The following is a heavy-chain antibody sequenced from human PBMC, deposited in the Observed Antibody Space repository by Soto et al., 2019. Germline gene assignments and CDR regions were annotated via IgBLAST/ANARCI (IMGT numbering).Heavy chain of an antibody. V-gene: IGHV3-15*01. D-gene: IGHD1-26*01. CDR3: TTDLMWWELLTPFFDY. Sequence: PGGSLRLSCAASGFTFSNAWMSWVRQAPGKGLEWVGRIKSKSDGGTTDYAAPVKGRFTISRDDSKNTLYLQMNSLKTEDTAVYYCTTDLMWWELLTPFFDYWGQGTLVTVSS. CDR2: IKSKSDGGTT. CDR1: GFTFSNAW. J-gene: IGHJ4*02.